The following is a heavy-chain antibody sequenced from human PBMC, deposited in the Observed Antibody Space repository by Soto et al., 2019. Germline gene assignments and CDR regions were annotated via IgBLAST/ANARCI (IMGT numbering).Heavy chain of an antibody. CDR3: ARGVEMATIAFDY. V-gene: IGHV4-34*01. J-gene: IGHJ4*02. CDR1: GGSFSGYY. Sequence: QVQLQQWGAGLLKPSETLSLTCAVYGGSFSGYYWSWIRQPPGKGLEWIGEINHSGSTNYNPSLKSRVTISVDTSKNQFSLKLSSVTAADTAVYYCARGVEMATIAFDYWGQGTLVTVSS. CDR2: INHSGST. D-gene: IGHD5-12*01.